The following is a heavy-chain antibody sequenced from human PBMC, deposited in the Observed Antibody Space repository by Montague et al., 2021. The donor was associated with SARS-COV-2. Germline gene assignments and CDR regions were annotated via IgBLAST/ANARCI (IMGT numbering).Heavy chain of an antibody. V-gene: IGHV4-34*01. CDR3: ARGNARITIFGVAARWFDP. Sequence: SETLSLTCAVYGGSFSGYYWSWIRQPPGKGLEWIGEINHSGSTNYNPSLKSRVTISVDTSKNQFSLKLSSVTAADTAVYYCARGNARITIFGVAARWFDPWGQGTLVTVSS. D-gene: IGHD3-3*01. CDR2: INHSGST. CDR1: GGSFSGYY. J-gene: IGHJ5*02.